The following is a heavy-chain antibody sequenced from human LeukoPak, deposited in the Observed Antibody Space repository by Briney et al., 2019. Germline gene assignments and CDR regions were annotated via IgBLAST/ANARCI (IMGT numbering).Heavy chain of an antibody. CDR3: ARVVSYYGSGSYWFDP. D-gene: IGHD3-10*01. V-gene: IGHV1-2*02. CDR1: GYTFTGYY. CDR2: INPNSGGT. Sequence: ASVKVSCKASGYTFTGYYMHWVRQAPGQGLEWMGWINPNSGGTNYAQKFQGRVTMTRDTSISTAHMELSRLRSDDTAVYYCARVVSYYGSGSYWFDPWGQGTLVTVSS. J-gene: IGHJ5*02.